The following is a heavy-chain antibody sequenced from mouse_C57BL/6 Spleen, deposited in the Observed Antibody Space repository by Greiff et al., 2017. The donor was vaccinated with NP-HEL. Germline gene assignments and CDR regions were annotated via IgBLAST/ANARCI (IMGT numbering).Heavy chain of an antibody. CDR3: ARGAYDYLYYFDY. CDR2: INPNNGGT. CDR1: GYTFTDYN. V-gene: IGHV1-22*01. J-gene: IGHJ2*01. D-gene: IGHD2-4*01. Sequence: VQLQQSGPELVKPGASVKMSCKASGYTFTDYNMHWVKQSHGKSLEWIGYINPNNGGTSYNQKFKGKATLTVNKSSSTAYMELRSLTSEDSAVYYCARGAYDYLYYFDYWGQGTTLTVSS.